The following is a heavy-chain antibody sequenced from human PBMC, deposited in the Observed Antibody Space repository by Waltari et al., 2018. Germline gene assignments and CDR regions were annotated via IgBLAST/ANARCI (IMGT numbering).Heavy chain of an antibody. CDR2: ISAYDGST. D-gene: IGHD3-10*01. J-gene: IGHJ4*02. CDR1: GYTFISNA. CDR3: ARLAHHGVSGGDF. Sequence: QVQLVQSGAEVKKPGASVKVSCKASGYTFISNAINWVRQATGQGLEWMGWISAYDGSTEYAQIFQGRISMTTDTSTRTAYMELRGLTSDDSAVYYCARLAHHGVSGGDFWGQGTLVTVSS. V-gene: IGHV1-18*04.